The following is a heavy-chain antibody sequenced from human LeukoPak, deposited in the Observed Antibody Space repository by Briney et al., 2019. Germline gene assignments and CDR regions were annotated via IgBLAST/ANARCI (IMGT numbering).Heavy chain of an antibody. D-gene: IGHD4-23*01. Sequence: GESLKISCKGSGYSFTSYWIGWVRQMPGKGLEWMGIIYPGDSDTRYSPSFQGQVTISADKSIGTAYLQWSSLKASDTAMYYCARHNPDYGGNSPEAFDIWGQGTMVTVSS. CDR2: IYPGDSDT. CDR3: ARHNPDYGGNSPEAFDI. V-gene: IGHV5-51*01. J-gene: IGHJ3*02. CDR1: GYSFTSYW.